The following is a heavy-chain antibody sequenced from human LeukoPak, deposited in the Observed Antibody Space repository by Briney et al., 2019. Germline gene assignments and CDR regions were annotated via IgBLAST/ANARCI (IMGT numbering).Heavy chain of an antibody. J-gene: IGHJ4*02. Sequence: GGSLRLSCAASGFTFSNYAMTWVRQAPGKGLEGVSGISDSGGSTYYADSVKGRFTISRDNSKNTLYLQMNSLRAEDTAVYYCAKSLSGGGYYFEYWGQGTLVTVSS. V-gene: IGHV3-23*01. CDR2: ISDSGGST. CDR1: GFTFSNYA. D-gene: IGHD3-10*01. CDR3: AKSLSGGGYYFEY.